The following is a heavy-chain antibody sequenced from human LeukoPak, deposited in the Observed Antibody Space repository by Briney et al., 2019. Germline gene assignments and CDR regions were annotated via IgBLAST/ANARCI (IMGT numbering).Heavy chain of an antibody. CDR2: FDPEDGET. D-gene: IGHD4-23*01. CDR3: ARDERTTTVVTPRYYYYYMDG. V-gene: IGHV1-24*01. Sequence: GASVKVSCKVSGYTLTELSMHWVRQAPGKGLEWVGGFDPEDGETIYAQKFQGRVKITTDESTSTAYMELSSLRSEDTAVYYCARDERTTTVVTPRYYYYYMDGWGKGTTVTVSS. CDR1: GYTLTELS. J-gene: IGHJ6*03.